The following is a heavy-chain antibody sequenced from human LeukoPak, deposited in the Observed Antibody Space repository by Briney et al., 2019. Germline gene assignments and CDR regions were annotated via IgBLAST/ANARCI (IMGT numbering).Heavy chain of an antibody. CDR2: IYTDGYT. Sequence: GGSLRLSCAASGISVSNDYMSWVRQAPGKGLEWVSAIYTDGYTRDAASVKGRFSISRHNSKNTVYLQMDNLRPEDTAVYYCARDRRGEKDFDVWGPGTMVTVSS. J-gene: IGHJ3*01. CDR3: ARDRRGEKDFDV. V-gene: IGHV3-53*04. CDR1: GISVSNDY.